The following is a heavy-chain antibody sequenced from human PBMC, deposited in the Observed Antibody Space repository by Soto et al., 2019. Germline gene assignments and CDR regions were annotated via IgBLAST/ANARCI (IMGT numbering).Heavy chain of an antibody. Sequence: ASVNVSCKASGDTFSSSTITWVRQAPGQGIEWMGRIIPILGIENYAQKFQGRLTITADKSTSTAYMELSSLRSEDTAVYYCARGAGISGTTSLDYWGQGTLVTVSS. D-gene: IGHD1-7*01. CDR2: IIPILGIE. J-gene: IGHJ4*02. CDR3: ARGAGISGTTSLDY. CDR1: GDTFSSST. V-gene: IGHV1-69*02.